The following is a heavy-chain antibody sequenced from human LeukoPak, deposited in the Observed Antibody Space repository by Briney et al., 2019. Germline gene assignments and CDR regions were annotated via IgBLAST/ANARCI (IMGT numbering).Heavy chain of an antibody. V-gene: IGHV4-59*01. CDR3: ARGRYSAGDNWFDP. J-gene: IGHJ5*02. Sequence: PSETLSLTCTVSGGSITRSYWSWIRQSPGKGLEWIGYIHYTGSTNYNPSLKSRVTMLIDTSKNQFSLKLSSVTAADTAVYYCARGRYSAGDNWFDPWGQGTLVTVSS. CDR2: IHYTGST. D-gene: IGHD3-9*01. CDR1: GGSITRSY.